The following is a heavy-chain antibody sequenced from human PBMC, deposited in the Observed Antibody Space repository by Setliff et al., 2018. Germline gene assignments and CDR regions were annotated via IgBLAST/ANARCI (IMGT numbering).Heavy chain of an antibody. J-gene: IGHJ3*02. D-gene: IGHD3-22*01. CDR3: ARDVFPYHYEGAFDI. V-gene: IGHV1-46*01. CDR2: INPSSGRT. Sequence: ASVKVSCKASGYTFTSHYMHWVRQAPGLGLEWMGTINPSSGRTSYAQKFQGRVTMTRDTSTSTVYMDMSSLRSEDTAVNYCARDVFPYHYEGAFDIWGQGTMVT. CDR1: GYTFTSHY.